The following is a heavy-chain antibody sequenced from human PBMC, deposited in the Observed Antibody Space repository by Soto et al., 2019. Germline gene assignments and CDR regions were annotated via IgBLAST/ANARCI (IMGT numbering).Heavy chain of an antibody. D-gene: IGHD7-27*01. CDR2: INPNSGDT. J-gene: IGHJ3*02. CDR3: ARDVGTIGYAFDI. Sequence: AAVKVSCKSSGYAFTGYYIHWVRQAPGQGLEWMGWINPNSGDTNYAQKFQGRVTMTRDTSFSTAYMELSSLRSDDTAVYYCARDVGTIGYAFDIWGQGTMVTVSS. CDR1: GYAFTGYY. V-gene: IGHV1-2*02.